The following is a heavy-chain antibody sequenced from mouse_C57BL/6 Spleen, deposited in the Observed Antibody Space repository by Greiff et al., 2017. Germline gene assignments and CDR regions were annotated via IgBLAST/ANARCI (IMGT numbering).Heavy chain of an antibody. CDR1: GYTFTSYW. J-gene: IGHJ4*01. V-gene: IGHV1-55*01. CDR2: IYPGSGST. Sequence: QVQLQQPGAELVKPGASVKMSCKASGYTFTSYWITWVKQRPGQGLEWIGDIYPGSGSTNYNEKFKSKATLTVDTSSSTAYMQLSSLTSEDSAVYYCARSSYYDYGGGHAMDYWGQGTSVTVSS. CDR3: ARSSYYDYGGGHAMDY. D-gene: IGHD2-4*01.